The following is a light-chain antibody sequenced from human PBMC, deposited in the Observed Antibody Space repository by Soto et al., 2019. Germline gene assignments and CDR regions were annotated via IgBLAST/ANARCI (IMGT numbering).Light chain of an antibody. CDR3: QQYAGSPT. CDR2: DAS. J-gene: IGKJ5*01. V-gene: IGKV3D-20*01. CDR1: QSVSYRY. Sequence: EMVLAQSPGTLSLSPGERATLSFGASQSVSYRYLAWYQQKPGLAPRLLIYDASRRATGIPDRFSGSGSGTDFTLTISRLEPEDFAVYYCQQYAGSPTFGQGTRLEIK.